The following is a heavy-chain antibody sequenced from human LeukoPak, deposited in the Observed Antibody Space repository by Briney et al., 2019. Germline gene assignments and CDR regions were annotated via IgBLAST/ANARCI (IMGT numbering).Heavy chain of an antibody. D-gene: IGHD6-13*01. J-gene: IGHJ4*02. CDR3: AVPLATAYLDY. Sequence: ASVKVSCKASGYTFTSDYMHWVRQAPGQGLECMGIINPSGGSTSYAQKFQGRVTMTRDTSTSTVYLELSSLRSEDTAVFYCAVPLATAYLDYWGQGTLVTVSS. CDR1: GYTFTSDY. V-gene: IGHV1-46*01. CDR2: INPSGGST.